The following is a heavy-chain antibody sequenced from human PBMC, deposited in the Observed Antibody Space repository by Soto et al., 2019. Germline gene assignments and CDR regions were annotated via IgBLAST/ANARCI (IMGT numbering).Heavy chain of an antibody. J-gene: IGHJ5*02. Sequence: SETLSLTCAVYGGSFSGYYWSWIRQPPGKGLEWIGEINHSGSTNYNPSLKSRVTISVDTSQNQFSLKLSSVTAADTAVYYCARGVPAARKFDPWGQGTLVTVSS. V-gene: IGHV4-34*01. D-gene: IGHD2-2*01. CDR1: GGSFSGYY. CDR2: INHSGST. CDR3: ARGVPAARKFDP.